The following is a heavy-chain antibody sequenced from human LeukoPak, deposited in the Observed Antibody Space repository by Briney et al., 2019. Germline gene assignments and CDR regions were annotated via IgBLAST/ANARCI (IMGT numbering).Heavy chain of an antibody. Sequence: PGGPLRLSCVASGFTFSSYWMAWVRRAPGKGLEWVANMSQDGSANDHADSVKGRFSISRDNSKKSVYLQMDSLRAEDTALYYCARDNVGALDYWGHGTLVTVSS. J-gene: IGHJ4*01. V-gene: IGHV3-7*01. CDR2: MSQDGSAN. CDR3: ARDNVGALDY. CDR1: GFTFSSYW. D-gene: IGHD1-26*01.